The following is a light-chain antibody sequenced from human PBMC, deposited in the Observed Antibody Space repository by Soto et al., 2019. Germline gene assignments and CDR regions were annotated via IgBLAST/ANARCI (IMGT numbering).Light chain of an antibody. Sequence: NFMLTQPHSVSESPGKTVTISCTRSSGSIASNYVQWYQQRPGSAPTTVIYEDNQRPSGVPDRFSGSIDSSSNSASLTISGLKTEDEADYYCQSYDSSNHEEHWVFGGGTKLTVL. CDR3: QSYDSSNHEEHWV. J-gene: IGLJ3*02. CDR2: EDN. CDR1: SGSIASNY. V-gene: IGLV6-57*03.